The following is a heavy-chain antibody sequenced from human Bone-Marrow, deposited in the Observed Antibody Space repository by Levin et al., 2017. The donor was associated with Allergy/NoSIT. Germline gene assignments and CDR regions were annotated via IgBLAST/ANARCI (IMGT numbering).Heavy chain of an antibody. D-gene: IGHD3-10*01. J-gene: IGHJ6*02. CDR2: INPNSGGT. CDR1: GYTFTGYY. V-gene: IGHV1-2*02. CDR3: ARDRNYYGSGRGLYMDV. Sequence: ASVKVSCKASGYTFTGYYMHWVRQAPGQGLEWMGWINPNSGGTNYAQKFQGRVTMTRDTSISTAYMELSRLRSDDTAVYYCARDRNYYGSGRGLYMDVWGQGTTVTVSS.